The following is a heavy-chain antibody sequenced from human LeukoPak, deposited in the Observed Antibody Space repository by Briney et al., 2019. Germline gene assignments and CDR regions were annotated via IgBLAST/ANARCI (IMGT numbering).Heavy chain of an antibody. D-gene: IGHD5-18*01. CDR2: IYTSGST. CDR1: GGSISSYY. Sequence: SETLSLTCTVSGGSISSYYWSWIRQPAGKGLEWIGRIYTSGSTNYNPSLKSRVTMSVDTSKNQFSLSLNSVTAADTAVYYCARGQGYSYGYEWFDPWGQGTLVTVSS. CDR3: ARGQGYSYGYEWFDP. V-gene: IGHV4-4*07. J-gene: IGHJ5*02.